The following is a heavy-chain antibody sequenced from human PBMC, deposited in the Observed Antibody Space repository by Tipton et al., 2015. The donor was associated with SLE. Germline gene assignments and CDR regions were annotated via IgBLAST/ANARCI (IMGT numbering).Heavy chain of an antibody. CDR3: ARGLAVAGRHFDY. Sequence: TLSLTCTVSGGSISSYYWSWIRQPPGKGLEWIGYIYYSGSTNYNPSLKSRVTISVDTSKNQFSLNLNSVTAADTAVYYCARGLAVAGRHFDYWGQGTLVTVSS. D-gene: IGHD6-19*01. J-gene: IGHJ4*02. CDR1: GGSISSYY. V-gene: IGHV4-59*01. CDR2: IYYSGST.